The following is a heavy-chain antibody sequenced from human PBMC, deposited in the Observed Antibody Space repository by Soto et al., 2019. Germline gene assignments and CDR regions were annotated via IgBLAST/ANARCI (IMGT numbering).Heavy chain of an antibody. D-gene: IGHD4-4*01. CDR1: GFALSDSA. CDR2: IKTRGENYAT. V-gene: IGHV3-73*02. J-gene: IGHJ5*02. CDR3: TSLSRPEVYRFDP. Sequence: QLVESGGGLVQPGGSLKISCAASGFALSDSAVHWVRQASGKGLEWVGRIKTRGENYATAFGASVRGRFTIFRDDSSNTASLQMTSLKTEDMAVYFCTSLSRPEVYRFDPWGQGTLVTVSS.